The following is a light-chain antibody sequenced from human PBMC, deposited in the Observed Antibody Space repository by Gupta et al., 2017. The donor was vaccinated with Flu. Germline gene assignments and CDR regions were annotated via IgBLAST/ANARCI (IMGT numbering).Light chain of an antibody. CDR3: QLYANWSALT. CDR2: GAS. CDR1: QNVFNN. Sequence: ILMTQSPATLPVSPGERAALSCRASQNVFNNLAWYQQKPGQAPRLLIYGASTRATGIPARFSGSGSGTEFTLTISSPMSEEFAVDYCQLYANWSALTCGGGTKVEI. J-gene: IGKJ4*01. V-gene: IGKV3-15*01.